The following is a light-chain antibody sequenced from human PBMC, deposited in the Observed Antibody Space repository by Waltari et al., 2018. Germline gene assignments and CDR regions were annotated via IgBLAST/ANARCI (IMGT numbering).Light chain of an antibody. CDR2: QDN. CDR3: QTYDGTTIL. CDR1: KLETKY. V-gene: IGLV3-1*01. J-gene: IGLJ2*01. Sequence: SYELTQPRSLSVYPGQTAIITCSGEKLETKYATWYQQRPGQSPVLVIYQDNNRPSVIPERFSGSGSGTTATLTISGTQVGDEADYYCQTYDGTTILFGGGTKLTVL.